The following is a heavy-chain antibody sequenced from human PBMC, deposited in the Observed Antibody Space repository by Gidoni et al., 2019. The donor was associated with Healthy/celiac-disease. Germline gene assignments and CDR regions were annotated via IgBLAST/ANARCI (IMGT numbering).Heavy chain of an antibody. CDR1: GFTFSSYW. V-gene: IGHV3-7*01. D-gene: IGHD1-26*01. Sequence: EVQLVESGGGLVQPGGSLRLSCAASGFTFSSYWMSWVRQAPGKGLEWVANIKQDGSEKYYVDSVKGRFTISRDNAKNSLYLQMNSLRAEDTAVYYCARGKGGLKWGPLDYWGQGTLVTVSS. CDR3: ARGKGGLKWGPLDY. J-gene: IGHJ4*02. CDR2: IKQDGSEK.